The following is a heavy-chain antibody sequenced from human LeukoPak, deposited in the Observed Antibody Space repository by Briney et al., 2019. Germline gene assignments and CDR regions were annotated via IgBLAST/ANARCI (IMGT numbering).Heavy chain of an antibody. V-gene: IGHV4-59*12. CDR2: IYDSGST. CDR3: ARDGLSIAGEFDP. CDR1: GGSISTYY. J-gene: IGHJ5*02. Sequence: SETLSLTCTVSGGSISTYYWSWIRQPPGKGLEWIGYIYDSGSTNYNPSPKSRVTISVDTSKNQFSLKLSSVTAADTAVYYCARDGLSIAGEFDPWGQGTLVTVSS. D-gene: IGHD6-6*01.